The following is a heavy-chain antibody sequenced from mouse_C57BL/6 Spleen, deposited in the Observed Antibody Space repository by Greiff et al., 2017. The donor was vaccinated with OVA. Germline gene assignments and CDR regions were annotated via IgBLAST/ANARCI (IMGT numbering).Heavy chain of an antibody. D-gene: IGHD2-12*01. J-gene: IGHJ1*03. CDR2: IRLKSDNYAT. CDR1: GFTFSNYW. Sequence: EVNVVESGGGLVQPGGSMKLSCVASGFTFSNYWMNWVRQSPEKGLEWVAQIRLKSDNYATHYAESVKGRFTISRDDSKSSVYLQMNNLRAEDTGIYYCTGLYDTGYWYFDVWGTGTTVTVSS. CDR3: TGLYDTGYWYFDV. V-gene: IGHV6-3*01.